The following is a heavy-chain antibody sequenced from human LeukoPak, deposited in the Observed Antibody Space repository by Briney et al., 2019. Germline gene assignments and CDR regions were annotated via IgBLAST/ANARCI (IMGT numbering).Heavy chain of an antibody. D-gene: IGHD5-18*01. J-gene: IGHJ4*02. CDR2: IIPILGIA. V-gene: IGHV1-69*04. CDR1: GGTFSSYA. Sequence: SVKVSCTASGGTFSSYAISWVRQAPGQGLEWMGRIIPILGIANYAQKFQGRVTITADKSTSTAYMELSSLRSEDTAVYYCARGGYSYGYDYWGQGTLVTVSS. CDR3: ARGGYSYGYDY.